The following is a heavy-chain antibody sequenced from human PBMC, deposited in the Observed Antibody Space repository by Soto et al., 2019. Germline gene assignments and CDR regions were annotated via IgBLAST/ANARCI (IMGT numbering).Heavy chain of an antibody. CDR1: GGSITSVGYS. V-gene: IGHV4-30-2*06. CDR2: IYQSGSA. Sequence: SSETLSLTCTVSGGSITSVGYSWSWIRQSPGQGLEWIGYIYQSGSAFYNPSLKTRATILVDRSKNQFSLNLTSVTAADAAVYYCARAFYGVDLWGQGTTVTASS. CDR3: ARAFYGVDL. J-gene: IGHJ6*02.